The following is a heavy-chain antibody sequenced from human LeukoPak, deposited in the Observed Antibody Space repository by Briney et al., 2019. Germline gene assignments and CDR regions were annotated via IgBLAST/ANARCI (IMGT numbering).Heavy chain of an antibody. CDR1: GYTFTSYY. D-gene: IGHD6-19*01. Sequence: ASVKVSCKASGYTFTSYYMHWVRQAPGQGLEWMGIINPSGGSTSYAQKFQGRVTMTRDTSTSTVYMELSSLRSEDTAVYYCTRVVSSSGWGTYSDYWGQGTLVTVSS. V-gene: IGHV1-46*01. J-gene: IGHJ4*02. CDR3: TRVVSSSGWGTYSDY. CDR2: INPSGGST.